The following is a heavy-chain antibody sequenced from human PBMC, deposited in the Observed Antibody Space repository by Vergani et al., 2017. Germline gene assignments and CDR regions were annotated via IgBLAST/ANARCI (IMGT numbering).Heavy chain of an antibody. CDR2: ISGSGGST. D-gene: IGHD1-26*01. J-gene: IGHJ4*02. CDR3: ARFDLSGSYHPAFDY. V-gene: IGHV3-23*01. CDR1: GFTFSSYA. Sequence: EVQLLESGGGLVQPGGSLRLSCAASGFTFSSYAMSWVRQAPGKGLEWVSAISGSGGSTYYADFVKGRFTISRDNSKNTPYLQMNSLRAEDTAVYYCARFDLSGSYHPAFDYWGQGTLVTVSS.